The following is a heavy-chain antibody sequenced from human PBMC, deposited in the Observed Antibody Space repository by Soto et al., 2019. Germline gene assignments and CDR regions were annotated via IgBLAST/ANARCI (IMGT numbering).Heavy chain of an antibody. Sequence: EVQLVETGGGLIQPGGSLRLSCAASGLTVRSNYMSWVRQAPGKGLEWVSLIFSGGSTYYADAVKGRFTISRDNSKNMVYLLMNSLRAEDTAVYYCAGGVGSGGWYYYYFGMDAWGQGTTVTVSS. CDR1: GLTVRSNY. J-gene: IGHJ6*02. V-gene: IGHV3-53*02. D-gene: IGHD2-15*01. CDR2: IFSGGST. CDR3: AGGVGSGGWYYYYFGMDA.